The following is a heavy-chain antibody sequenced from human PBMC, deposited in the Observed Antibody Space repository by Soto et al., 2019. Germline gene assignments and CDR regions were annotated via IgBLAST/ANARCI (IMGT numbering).Heavy chain of an antibody. CDR3: ARLSPDYYYYYMDV. J-gene: IGHJ6*03. Sequence: GGSLRLSCVASEFTFSNYNLNWVRQAPGKGLEWISYISYSGGTISYADSVKGRFTISRDNAKNSLYLQVISLRAEDTAVYYCARLSPDYYYYYMDVWGKGTTVTVSS. CDR2: ISYSGGTI. V-gene: IGHV3-48*01. CDR1: EFTFSNYN.